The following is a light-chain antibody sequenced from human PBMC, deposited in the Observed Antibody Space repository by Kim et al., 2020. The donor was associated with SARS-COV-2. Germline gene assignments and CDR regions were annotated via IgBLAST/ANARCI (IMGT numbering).Light chain of an antibody. CDR3: SSYTSSSTLV. CDR1: GSDVGDYHS. Sequence: SITISWIGTGSDVGDYHSVSWYQQHPGTAPKCIIYDVGVRPSVISVRFSGSRSGNTASLTISGLQAEDEADYYCSSYTSSSTLVFGGGTKVTVL. J-gene: IGLJ3*02. V-gene: IGLV2-14*04. CDR2: DVG.